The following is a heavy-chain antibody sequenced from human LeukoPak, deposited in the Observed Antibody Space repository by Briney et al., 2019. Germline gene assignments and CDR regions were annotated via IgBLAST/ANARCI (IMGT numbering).Heavy chain of an antibody. CDR3: ARGPGSGWLPRTYYYYYMDV. D-gene: IGHD6-19*01. J-gene: IGHJ6*03. Sequence: SETLSLTCAVYGGSFSGYYWSWIRQPPGKGLEWIGYIYYSGSTNYNPSLKSRVTISVDTSKNQFSLKLSSVTAADTAVYYCARGPGSGWLPRTYYYYYMDVWGKGTTVTVSS. V-gene: IGHV4-59*01. CDR2: IYYSGST. CDR1: GGSFSGYY.